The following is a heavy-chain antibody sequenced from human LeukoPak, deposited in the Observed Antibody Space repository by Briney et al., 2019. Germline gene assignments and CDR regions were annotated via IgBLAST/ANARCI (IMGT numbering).Heavy chain of an antibody. V-gene: IGHV5-51*01. CDR3: AELNSIVESKGFDY. J-gene: IGHJ4*02. Sequence: GESLKISCKASGYSFSTYWIVWVRQMPGKGLEWMGMIYLADSDTRYSPSFQGQVTISADKSISTAYLQWSSLKASDTAMYYCAELNSIVESKGFDYWGQGTLVTVSS. CDR1: GYSFSTYW. CDR2: IYLADSDT. D-gene: IGHD1-26*01.